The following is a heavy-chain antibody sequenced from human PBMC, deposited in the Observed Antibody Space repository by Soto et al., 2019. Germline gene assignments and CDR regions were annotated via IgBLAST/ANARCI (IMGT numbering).Heavy chain of an antibody. CDR3: AGDGVDIVATRMGRKGYYGMDV. CDR2: IIPIFGTA. J-gene: IGHJ6*02. V-gene: IGHV1-69*12. CDR1: GGTFSSYA. Sequence: QVQLVQSGAEVKKPGSSVKVSCKASGGTFSSYAISWVRQAPGQGLEWMGGIIPIFGTANYAQKFQGRVTITADESTSTAYMELSSLRSEDTAVYYCAGDGVDIVATRMGRKGYYGMDVWGQGTTVTVSS. D-gene: IGHD5-12*01.